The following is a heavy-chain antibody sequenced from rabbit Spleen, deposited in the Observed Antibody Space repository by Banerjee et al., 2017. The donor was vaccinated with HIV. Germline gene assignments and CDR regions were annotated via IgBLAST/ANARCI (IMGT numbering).Heavy chain of an antibody. V-gene: IGHV1S40*01. Sequence: QSLEESGGDLVKPGASLTLTCTASGFSFSSSYYMCWVRQAPGKGLEWIACIDAGNSDFTYFATWAKGRFTISKTSSTTVTLQVTRLTAADTATYFCARDTSTSFSSYGMDLWGPGTLVTVS. CDR2: IDAGNSDFT. CDR3: ARDTSTSFSSYGMDL. J-gene: IGHJ6*01. D-gene: IGHD1-1*01. CDR1: GFSFSSSYY.